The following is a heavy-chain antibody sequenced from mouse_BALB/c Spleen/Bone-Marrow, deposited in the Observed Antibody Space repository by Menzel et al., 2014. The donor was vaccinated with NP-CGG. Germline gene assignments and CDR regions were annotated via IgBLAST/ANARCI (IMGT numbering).Heavy chain of an antibody. J-gene: IGHJ3*01. V-gene: IGHV14-3*02. Sequence: VQLQQSGAELVKPGASVKLSCTASGFNIKDTYMHWVKQRPEQGLEWIGRIDPANGNTKYDPKFQGKATITADTSSNTAYLQLSSPTSEDTAVYYCAVYYYGSSSFAYWGQGTLVTVSA. D-gene: IGHD1-1*01. CDR3: AVYYYGSSSFAY. CDR1: GFNIKDTY. CDR2: IDPANGNT.